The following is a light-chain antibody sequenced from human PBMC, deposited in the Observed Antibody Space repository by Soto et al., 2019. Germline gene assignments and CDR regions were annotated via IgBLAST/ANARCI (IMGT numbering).Light chain of an antibody. Sequence: EIVLTQSPVTLSLSPGERATLSCRASESVRDNYLAWYQQRAGQAPRLVIYGASSRESAVPARFSGSGSGADFTLTISSLEPEDFAVYYCQQYGCSPLTFGGGTKVEIK. CDR3: QQYGCSPLT. CDR1: ESVRDNY. CDR2: GAS. V-gene: IGKV3-20*01. J-gene: IGKJ4*01.